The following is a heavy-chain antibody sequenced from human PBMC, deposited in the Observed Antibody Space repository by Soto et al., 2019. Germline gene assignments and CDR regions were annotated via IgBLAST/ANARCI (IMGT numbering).Heavy chain of an antibody. CDR1: GGIFSSNA. V-gene: IGHV1-69*01. CDR2: ILPIFGTT. CDR3: ATGGRGYSSAPRFYFDY. J-gene: IGHJ4*02. D-gene: IGHD5-18*01. Sequence: QVQLVQSGAEVKKPGSSVKVSCQASGGIFSSNAISWVRQAPGQGLEWMGGILPIFGTTNYAQNCQGRATITADESTSTAYMELSSLKSEDTALYYCATGGRGYSSAPRFYFDYWGQGTLVTVSS.